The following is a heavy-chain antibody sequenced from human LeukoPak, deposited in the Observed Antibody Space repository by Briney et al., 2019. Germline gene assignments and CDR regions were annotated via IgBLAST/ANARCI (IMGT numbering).Heavy chain of an antibody. CDR1: GGSISSRSHY. Sequence: NSSETLSLTCTVSGGSISSRSHYWGWIRQPPGKGLEWIGNIYNSGITYYNPSLKSRVTISVDTSKNQFSLKLSSVTAADTAVYYCASLRDDYGSGSYPDYWGQGTLVTVSS. CDR2: IYNSGIT. CDR3: ASLRDDYGSGSYPDY. J-gene: IGHJ4*02. D-gene: IGHD3-10*01. V-gene: IGHV4-39*01.